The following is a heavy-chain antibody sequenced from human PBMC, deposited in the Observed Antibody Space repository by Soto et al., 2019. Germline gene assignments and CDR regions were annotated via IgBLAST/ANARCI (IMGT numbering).Heavy chain of an antibody. CDR1: GVTVSSSY. J-gene: IGHJ4*02. V-gene: IGHV3-66*01. CDR3: ARDRSRGHFGY. Sequence: GGSLRLSCAASGVTVSSSYMGWVRQAPGKGLEWVSVIYSDDSTYYADSVKGRFTISRDNSKNTVYLQMNSLRAGDTALYYCARDRSRGHFGYWGQGTQVTVSS. CDR2: IYSDDST.